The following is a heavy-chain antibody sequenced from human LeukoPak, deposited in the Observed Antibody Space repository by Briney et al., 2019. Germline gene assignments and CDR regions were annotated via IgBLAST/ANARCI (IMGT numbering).Heavy chain of an antibody. CDR2: ISYDGSNK. CDR3: ARANFMYYYGSGHTTGPFDY. V-gene: IGHV3-30-3*01. Sequence: GRSLRLSCAASGFTFSSYAMHWVRQAPGKGLEWVAVISYDGSNKYYADSVKGRFTISRDNSKNTLYLQMNSLRAEDTAVYYCARANFMYYYGSGHTTGPFDYWGQGTLVTVSS. J-gene: IGHJ4*02. CDR1: GFTFSSYA. D-gene: IGHD3-10*01.